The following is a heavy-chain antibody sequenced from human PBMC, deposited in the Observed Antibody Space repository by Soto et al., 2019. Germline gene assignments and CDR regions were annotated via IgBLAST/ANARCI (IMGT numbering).Heavy chain of an antibody. J-gene: IGHJ6*02. V-gene: IGHV1-69*13. Sequence: ASVKVSCKASGGTFSSYAISWVRQAPGQGLEWMGGIIPIFGTANYAQKFQGRVTITADESTSTAYMELSSLRSEDTAVYYCARFDFWSGYAVRTYYYYGMDVWGQGTTVTVSS. CDR1: GGTFSSYA. D-gene: IGHD3-3*01. CDR2: IIPIFGTA. CDR3: ARFDFWSGYAVRTYYYYGMDV.